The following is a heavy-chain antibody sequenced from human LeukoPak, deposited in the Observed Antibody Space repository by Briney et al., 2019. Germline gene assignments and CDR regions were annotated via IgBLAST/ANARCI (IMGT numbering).Heavy chain of an antibody. CDR2: IYYTAGT. V-gene: IGHV4-31*03. J-gene: IGHJ4*02. D-gene: IGHD2-2*01. Sequence: SETLSLTCNVSGASMRSETHYWSWLRQHPGKGPEWIAYIYYTAGTYYNPSLESRVSISLDASENQFSLKLSSVTAADTAVYYCARGRRELKYAPDYWGQGTLVTVSS. CDR3: ARGRRELKYAPDY. CDR1: GASMRSETHY.